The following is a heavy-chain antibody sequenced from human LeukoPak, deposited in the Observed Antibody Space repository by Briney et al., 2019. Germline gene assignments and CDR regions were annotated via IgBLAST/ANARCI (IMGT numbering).Heavy chain of an antibody. CDR1: GYTFTSYG. V-gene: IGHV1-18*01. Sequence: GASVKVSCKASGYTFTSYGISWVRQAPGQGLEWMGWISAYNGNTNYAQKLQGRVTMTTDTSTSTAYMELRSLRSDDTAVYYRARDSKITMIVVAYDYWGQGTLVTVSS. CDR2: ISAYNGNT. CDR3: ARDSKITMIVVAYDY. J-gene: IGHJ4*02. D-gene: IGHD3-22*01.